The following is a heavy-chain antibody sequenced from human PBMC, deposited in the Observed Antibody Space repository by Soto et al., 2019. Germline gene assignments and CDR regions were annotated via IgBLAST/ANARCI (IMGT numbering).Heavy chain of an antibody. D-gene: IGHD6-19*01. CDR2: IYYSGST. CDR3: AREAVAGTGWFDP. V-gene: IGHV4-31*03. J-gene: IGHJ5*02. CDR1: GGSISSGGYY. Sequence: SETLSLTCTVSGGSISSGGYYWSWIRQHPGKGPEWIGYIYYSGSTYYNPSLKSRVTISVDTSKNQFSLKLSSVTAADTAVYYCAREAVAGTGWFDPWGQGTLVTVSS.